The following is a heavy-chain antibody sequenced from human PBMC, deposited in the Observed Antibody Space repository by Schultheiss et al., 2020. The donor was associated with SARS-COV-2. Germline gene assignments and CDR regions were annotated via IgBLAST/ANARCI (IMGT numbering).Heavy chain of an antibody. D-gene: IGHD2-2*01. CDR1: GGSFSGYY. J-gene: IGHJ5*02. Sequence: SQTLSLTCAVYGGSFSGYYWSWIRQPPGKGLEWIGYIYYSGSTNYNPSLKSRVTISVDTSKNQFSLKLSSVTAADTAVYYCARVRVVPAARRANWFDPWGQGTLVTVSS. V-gene: IGHV4-59*01. CDR2: IYYSGST. CDR3: ARVRVVPAARRANWFDP.